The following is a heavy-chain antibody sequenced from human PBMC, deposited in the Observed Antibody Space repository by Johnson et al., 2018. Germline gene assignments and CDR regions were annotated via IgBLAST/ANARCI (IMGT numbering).Heavy chain of an antibody. J-gene: IGHJ4*02. CDR3: AKADSSGYSQPFDY. V-gene: IGHV3-30*18. Sequence: QVQLVESGGGVVQPGRSLRLSCAASGFTFSSYGMHWVRQAPGKGLEWVAVISYDGSNRFYADSVKGRFTISRDNSRNTQYLQMNSLRAEDTAVYYCAKADSSGYSQPFDYWGQGTLVTVSS. CDR2: ISYDGSNR. CDR1: GFTFSSYG. D-gene: IGHD3-22*01.